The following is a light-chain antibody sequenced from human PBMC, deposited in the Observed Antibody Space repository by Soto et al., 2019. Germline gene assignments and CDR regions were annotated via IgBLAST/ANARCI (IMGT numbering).Light chain of an antibody. J-gene: IGKJ4*01. CDR1: QDISSY. V-gene: IGKV1-9*01. CDR3: QQLNSFPPA. Sequence: IQLTQSPSSLSAVVGDRVTITCRASQDISSYLAWYQQRPGTAPKLLIYAASTLQTGVPSRFSGRGSGTDFTLTITSLQPEDFATYYCQQLNSFPPAFGGGTRLEIK. CDR2: AAS.